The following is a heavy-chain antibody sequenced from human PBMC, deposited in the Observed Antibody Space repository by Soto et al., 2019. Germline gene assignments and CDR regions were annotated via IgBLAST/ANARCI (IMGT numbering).Heavy chain of an antibody. Sequence: QVQLVESGGGVVQPGRSLRLSCAASGFTFSSYGMHWVRQAPGKGLEWVAVIWYDGSNKYYADSVKGRFTISRDNSKNPLYLQMNSLRAEDTAVYYCARDRYYYGSGSHYYYYYGMDVWGQGTTVTVSS. D-gene: IGHD3-10*01. CDR1: GFTFSSYG. CDR3: ARDRYYYGSGSHYYYYYGMDV. CDR2: IWYDGSNK. J-gene: IGHJ6*02. V-gene: IGHV3-33*01.